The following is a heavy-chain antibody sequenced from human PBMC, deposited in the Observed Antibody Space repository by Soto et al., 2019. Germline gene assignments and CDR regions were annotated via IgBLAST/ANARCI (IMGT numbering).Heavy chain of an antibody. D-gene: IGHD3-16*02. CDR2: IYWDDDK. CDR3: AHSIAPRICDY. CDR1: GFSLSTSGVG. V-gene: IGHV2-5*02. J-gene: IGHJ4*02. Sequence: QITLKESGPPLVKPTQTLTLTCTFSGFSLSTSGVGVGWIRQPPGKALEWLALIYWDDDKRYSPSLKSRLTIAKDASRNQVVLTLTNMDPVDTATYYCAHSIAPRICDYWGQGTLVTVSS.